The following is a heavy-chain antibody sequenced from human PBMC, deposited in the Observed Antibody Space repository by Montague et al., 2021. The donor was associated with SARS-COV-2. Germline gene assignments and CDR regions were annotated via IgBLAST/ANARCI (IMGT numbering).Heavy chain of an antibody. V-gene: IGHV4-59*01. J-gene: IGHJ4*02. CDR2: FYYSLNT. CDR3: ARDSFEAPLFFDY. Sequence: SETRSLTCTVSGGSISTYYWNWIRQSPGKGLEWLGYFYYSLNTNYNPSLKGRLTISVDTSENQVSLNLRSVTAADTAVYYCARDSFEAPLFFDYWGQGILVTVSS. D-gene: IGHD3-16*01. CDR1: GGSISTYY.